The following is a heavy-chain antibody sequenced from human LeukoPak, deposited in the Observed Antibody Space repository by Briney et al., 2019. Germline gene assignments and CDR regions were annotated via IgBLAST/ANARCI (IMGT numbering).Heavy chain of an antibody. CDR3: AKALTVVTPLDY. CDR1: GYTFDDYA. CDR2: ISWNSGSI. V-gene: IGHV3-9*01. J-gene: IGHJ4*02. D-gene: IGHD4-23*01. Sequence: GRSLRLSCAASGYTFDDYAMHWVRQAPGNGLEWVSGISWNSGSIGYADSVKGRFTISRDNAKNSLYLQMNSLRAEDTALYYCAKALTVVTPLDYWGQGTLVTVSS.